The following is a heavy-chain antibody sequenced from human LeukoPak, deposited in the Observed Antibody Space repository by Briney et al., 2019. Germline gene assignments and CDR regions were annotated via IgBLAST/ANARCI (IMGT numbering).Heavy chain of an antibody. J-gene: IGHJ5*02. CDR1: GGSISSSIYY. Sequence: SETLSLTCTVSGGSISSSIYYWGWIRQPPGKGLEWIGSIYYSGSTYYNPSLKSRVTISLDTSKNQFSLKLSSVTAADTAVYYCARHESGYCGGDCYANNWFDPWGQGTLVTVSS. CDR2: IYYSGST. D-gene: IGHD2-21*02. CDR3: ARHESGYCGGDCYANNWFDP. V-gene: IGHV4-39*01.